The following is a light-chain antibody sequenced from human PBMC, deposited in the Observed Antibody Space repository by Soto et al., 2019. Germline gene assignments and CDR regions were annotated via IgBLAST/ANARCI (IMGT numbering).Light chain of an antibody. Sequence: DIHMTQSPATLSASVGDRVTITCRASQSIRTWLAWYQKKPGKAPKLLIYWASSLESGVPSRFIGSGSGTEFPLTISSMQPDDCATYFCQHYTTYSGTFGPGTKVDIK. CDR3: QHYTTYSGT. CDR2: WAS. J-gene: IGKJ3*01. V-gene: IGKV1-5*03. CDR1: QSIRTW.